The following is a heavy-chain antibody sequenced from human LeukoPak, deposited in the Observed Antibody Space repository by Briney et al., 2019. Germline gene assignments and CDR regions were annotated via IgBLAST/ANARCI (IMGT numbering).Heavy chain of an antibody. J-gene: IGHJ4*02. D-gene: IGHD1-26*01. CDR3: ARGAAGYVGASSFDY. CDR1: GFTFSSYE. CDR2: ISSSSTNYI. Sequence: QSGGSLRLSCAASGFTFSSYEMNWVRQAPGKGLQWVSDISSSSTNYISYADSVKGRFTISGDNAKNSLYLQMNSLRAEDTAVYYCARGAAGYVGASSFDYWGQGTLVTVSS. V-gene: IGHV3-48*03.